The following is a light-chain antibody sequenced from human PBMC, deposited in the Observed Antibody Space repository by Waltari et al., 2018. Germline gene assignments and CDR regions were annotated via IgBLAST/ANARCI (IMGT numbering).Light chain of an antibody. V-gene: IGKV4-1*01. CDR1: QSILYTSNNKNY. CDR3: QQYFDNPRT. Sequence: EIVMTQSPESLAVSLGETATITCNSSQSILYTSNNKNYLAWYQQKPGQPPRLLIYWASSRDSGVPDRFSGSGSGTDFTLTISSLQAEDVAVYYCQQYFDNPRTFGQGTRLEIK. J-gene: IGKJ2*01. CDR2: WAS.